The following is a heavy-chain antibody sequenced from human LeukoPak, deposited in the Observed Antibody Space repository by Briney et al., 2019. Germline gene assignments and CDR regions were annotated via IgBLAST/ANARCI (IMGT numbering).Heavy chain of an antibody. CDR2: MSLSGGST. CDR3: AKLGWKVLSAVDY. J-gene: IGHJ4*02. D-gene: IGHD2/OR15-2a*01. Sequence: PGGSLRLSCAASGFTLSSYAMSWVRQAPGKGLEWVSGMSLSGGSTYYADSVKGRFTVSRDNSENMLYLQMNSLRAEDTAVYYCAKLGWKVLSAVDYWGQGTLVTVSS. V-gene: IGHV3-23*01. CDR1: GFTLSSYA.